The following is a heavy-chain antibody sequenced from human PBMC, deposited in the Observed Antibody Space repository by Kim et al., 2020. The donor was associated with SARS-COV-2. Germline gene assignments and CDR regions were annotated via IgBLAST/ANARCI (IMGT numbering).Heavy chain of an antibody. CDR2: IKQDGSEK. Sequence: GGSLRLSCAASGFTFSSYWMNWVRQAPGKGLEWVANIKQDGSEKYYVDSVKGRFTISRDNVKKSLYLQMNSLRVEDTAVYYCARPINYGDYGMDVWGQGTTVTVSS. CDR3: ARPINYGDYGMDV. CDR1: GFTFSSYW. D-gene: IGHD4-17*01. V-gene: IGHV3-7*01. J-gene: IGHJ6*02.